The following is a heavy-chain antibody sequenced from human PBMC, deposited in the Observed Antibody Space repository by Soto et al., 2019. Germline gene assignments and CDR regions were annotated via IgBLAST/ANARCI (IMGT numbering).Heavy chain of an antibody. Sequence: GASVKVSCKASGYTFTSYGMSWVRQAPGQGLEWMGWINAYNGNTNYGQRLQGRVTMTTDTSTSTAYMELRSLRSDDTAVYFFSIMGFWSGYLKFYYMXVWGKGTTVTVSS. CDR2: INAYNGNT. CDR1: GYTFTSYG. V-gene: IGHV1-18*01. CDR3: SIMGFWSGYLKFYYMXV. D-gene: IGHD3-3*01. J-gene: IGHJ6*03.